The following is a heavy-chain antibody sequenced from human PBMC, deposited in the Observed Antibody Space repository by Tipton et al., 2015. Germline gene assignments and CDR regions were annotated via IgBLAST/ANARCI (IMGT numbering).Heavy chain of an antibody. CDR2: IYYSGST. CDR1: GGSISSGYYY. J-gene: IGHJ6*02. Sequence: TLSLTCTVSGGSISSGYYYWSWIRQPPGKGLEWIGYIYYSGSTFYNPSLKSRLTISVDTSKNQFSLKLSSVTAADTAVYYCARDQSGYDSFGYFYYGMDVWGQGTTVTVSS. CDR3: ARDQSGYDSFGYFYYGMDV. D-gene: IGHD5-12*01. V-gene: IGHV4-30-4*01.